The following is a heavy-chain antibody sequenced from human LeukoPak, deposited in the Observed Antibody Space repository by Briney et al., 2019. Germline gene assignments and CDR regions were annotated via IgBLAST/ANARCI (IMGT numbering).Heavy chain of an antibody. CDR2: INSDGSST. D-gene: IGHD6-13*01. CDR1: GFTFSSYR. Sequence: GGSLRLSCAASGFTFSSYRMHWVRHAPGKGLVWVSRINSDGSSTSYADSVKGRFTTSRDNAKNTLYLQMNSLRAEDTAVYYCARIGSSWLFDYWGQGTLVTVSS. V-gene: IGHV3-74*01. CDR3: ARIGSSWLFDY. J-gene: IGHJ4*02.